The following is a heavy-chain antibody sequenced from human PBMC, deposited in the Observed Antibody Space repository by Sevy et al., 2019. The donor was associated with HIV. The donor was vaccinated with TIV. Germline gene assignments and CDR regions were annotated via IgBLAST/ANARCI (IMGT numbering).Heavy chain of an antibody. D-gene: IGHD6-13*01. Sequence: GSPRLSCAASGFTFSSYAMHWVRQAPGKGLEWVAVISYDGSNKYYADSVKGRFTISRDNSKNTLYLQMNSLRAEYTAVYYCARGIAASDAFDIWGQGTMVTVSS. V-gene: IGHV3-30-3*01. CDR3: ARGIAASDAFDI. CDR1: GFTFSSYA. CDR2: ISYDGSNK. J-gene: IGHJ3*02.